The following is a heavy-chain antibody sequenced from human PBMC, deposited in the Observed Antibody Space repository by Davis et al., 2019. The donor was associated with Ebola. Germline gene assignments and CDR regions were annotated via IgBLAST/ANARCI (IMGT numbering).Heavy chain of an antibody. CDR2: IYQSGST. V-gene: IGHV4-4*02. D-gene: IGHD3-16*01. J-gene: IGHJ4*02. CDR3: ARGRGDYVWGRFDY. Sequence: MPGGSLRLSCAVSGGSISSSNWWSWVRQPPGKGLEWIGEIYQSGSTNYNPSLKSRVTISVDKSRNQFSLKLSSVTAADTAVYYCARGRGDYVWGRFDYWGQGTLVTVSS. CDR1: GGSISSSNW.